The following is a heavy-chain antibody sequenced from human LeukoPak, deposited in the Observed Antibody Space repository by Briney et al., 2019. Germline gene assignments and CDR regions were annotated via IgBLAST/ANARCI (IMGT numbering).Heavy chain of an antibody. D-gene: IGHD1-26*01. V-gene: IGHV4-59*01. CDR2: IDYSGST. CDR3: ARDRRRDLLHAFDI. Sequence: SETLSLTCTVSGGTISRYYWSWIRQPPGKGLEWIAYIDYSGSTNYNPSLKSRLTISLDASKNQFSLKLSSVTAADTAVYYCARDRRRDLLHAFDIWGQGTMVAVSS. CDR1: GGTISRYY. J-gene: IGHJ3*02.